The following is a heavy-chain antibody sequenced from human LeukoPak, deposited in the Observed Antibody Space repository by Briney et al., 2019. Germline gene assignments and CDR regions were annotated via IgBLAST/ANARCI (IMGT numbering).Heavy chain of an antibody. Sequence: PGGSLRLSCAASGFTFSSYGMHWVRQAPGKGLEWVAVIWYHGSNKYYADSVKGRFTISRDNSKNTLYLQMNSLRAEDTAVYYCARDNGYSSSWTNYWGQGTLVTVSS. D-gene: IGHD6-13*01. CDR2: IWYHGSNK. V-gene: IGHV3-33*01. CDR3: ARDNGYSSSWTNY. J-gene: IGHJ4*02. CDR1: GFTFSSYG.